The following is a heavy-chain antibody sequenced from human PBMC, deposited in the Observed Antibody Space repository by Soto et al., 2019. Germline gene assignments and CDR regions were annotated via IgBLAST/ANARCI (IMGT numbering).Heavy chain of an antibody. CDR1: GVTFSNYA. D-gene: IGHD3-16*02. CDR3: AGGDETFGGVVDTFDY. J-gene: IGHJ4*02. CDR2: IIPLFGAP. Sequence: QVQLVQSGAEVKKPGSSVTVSCKASGVTFSNYAISWVRQAPGQGLEWMGAIIPLFGAPNYAQKFQGRVTITADESTSTAHMELRSLMSEDTGVYFFAGGDETFGGVVDTFDYGGQGTLVTVSS. V-gene: IGHV1-69*01.